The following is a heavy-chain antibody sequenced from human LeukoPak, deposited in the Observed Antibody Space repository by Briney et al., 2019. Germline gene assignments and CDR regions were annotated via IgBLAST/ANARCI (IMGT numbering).Heavy chain of an antibody. D-gene: IGHD2-2*02. CDR3: ARGGYCSSTSCYTELNWFDP. V-gene: IGHV1-2*06. J-gene: IGHJ5*02. CDR1: GYTFTVYY. Sequence: ASVKVSCKASGYTFTVYYMHWVRQAPGQGLEWMGRINSNSGGTNYAQKFQGRVTMTRDTSISTAYMELSRLRSDDTAVYYCARGGYCSSTSCYTELNWFDPWGQGTLVTVSS. CDR2: INSNSGGT.